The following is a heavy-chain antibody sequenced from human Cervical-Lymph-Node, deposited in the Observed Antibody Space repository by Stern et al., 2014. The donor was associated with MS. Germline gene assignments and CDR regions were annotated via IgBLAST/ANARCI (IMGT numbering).Heavy chain of an antibody. D-gene: IGHD4-23*01. CDR2: ISGSGGST. CDR1: GFTFSSYA. J-gene: IGHJ4*02. V-gene: IGHV3-23*01. CDR3: AKDIYIWWEDGPEDYGGNSGFDY. Sequence: MQSGGSLRLSCAASGFTFSSYAMSWVRQAPGKGLEWVSAISGSGGSTYYADSVKGRFTISRDNSKNTLYLQMNSLRAEDTAVYYCAKDIYIWWEDGPEDYGGNSGFDYWGQGTLVTVSS.